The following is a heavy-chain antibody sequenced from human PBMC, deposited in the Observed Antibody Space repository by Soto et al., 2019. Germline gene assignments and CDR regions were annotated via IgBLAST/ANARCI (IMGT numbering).Heavy chain of an antibody. V-gene: IGHV2-26*01. D-gene: IGHD2-2*03. CDR1: GFSLSNTRMG. J-gene: IGHJ4*02. CDR3: ARDVLTGIGPHGYDY. CDR2: IFSNDEK. Sequence: QVTLKESGPVLVKPTETLTLTCTVSGFSLSNTRMGVSWIRQPPGKALEWLAHIFSNDEKSYSTSLKSRLTTSKDTSKSQVVLTMTNMDPVDTATYYCARDVLTGIGPHGYDYWGQGTLVTVSS.